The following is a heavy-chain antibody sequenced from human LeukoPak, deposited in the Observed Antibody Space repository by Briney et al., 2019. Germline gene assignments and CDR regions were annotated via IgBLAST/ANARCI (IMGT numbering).Heavy chain of an antibody. CDR1: GLTFTSYN. Sequence: GGSLRLSCAASGLTFTSYNMNWVRQAPGKGLEWVSSITSSSSYIYYADSVKGRFTISRDNAKNPLYLQMDSLRVEDTAVYYCARDPYSGNYGAYYYYYMDVWGKGTTVTISS. CDR2: ITSSSSYI. D-gene: IGHD1-26*01. J-gene: IGHJ6*03. CDR3: ARDPYSGNYGAYYYYYMDV. V-gene: IGHV3-21*06.